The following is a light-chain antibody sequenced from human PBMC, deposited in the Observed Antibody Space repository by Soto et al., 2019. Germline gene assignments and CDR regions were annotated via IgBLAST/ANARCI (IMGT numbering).Light chain of an antibody. J-gene: IGLJ2*01. Sequence: QSVLTQPPSVSAAPGQKVTISCSGSSSNIGHNYVSWYQQLPGPAPKLLIFENYKRPSGIPDRFSGSKSGTSATLGITGLQTGDEADYYCGTWDNSLTAEVFGGGTKVTVL. CDR2: ENY. CDR1: SSNIGHNY. CDR3: GTWDNSLTAEV. V-gene: IGLV1-51*01.